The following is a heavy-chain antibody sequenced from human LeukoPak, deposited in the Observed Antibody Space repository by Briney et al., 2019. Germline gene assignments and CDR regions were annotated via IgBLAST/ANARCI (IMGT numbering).Heavy chain of an antibody. J-gene: IGHJ4*02. V-gene: IGHV3-23*01. CDR3: VKGGQRYDFWRFDY. CDR2: ISGSGGST. D-gene: IGHD3-3*01. Sequence: GGSLTLSCAASGFTFSDYAMNWVRLAPGTGLQWVSSISGSGGSTYYADSVKGRFSISRDNSKNTLSLQMNSLRAEDTALSCCVKGGQRYDFWRFDYWGQGTVVTVSS. CDR1: GFTFSDYA.